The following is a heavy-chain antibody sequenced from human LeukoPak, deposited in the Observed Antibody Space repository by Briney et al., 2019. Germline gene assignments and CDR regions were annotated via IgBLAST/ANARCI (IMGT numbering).Heavy chain of an antibody. J-gene: IGHJ3*02. CDR3: AKSRSGYLHDAFDI. V-gene: IGHV3-66*01. Sequence: GGSLRLSCAASGFTVSSNYMSWVRQAPGEGLEWVSVIYSGGSTYYADSVKGRFTISRDNSKNTLYLQMNSLRAEDTAVYYCAKSRSGYLHDAFDIWGQGTMVTVSS. CDR2: IYSGGST. D-gene: IGHD3-22*01. CDR1: GFTVSSNY.